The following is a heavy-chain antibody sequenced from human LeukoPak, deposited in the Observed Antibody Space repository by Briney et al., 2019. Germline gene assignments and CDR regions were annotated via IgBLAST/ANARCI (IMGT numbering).Heavy chain of an antibody. J-gene: IGHJ4*02. CDR1: GASIYSHY. D-gene: IGHD3-22*01. CDR2: IYTSGIT. V-gene: IGHV4-4*07. Sequence: SETLSLTCTVSGASIYSHYWSWIRQPAGKGLEWIAHIYTSGITNYNPSLKSRVTISIDTSKNQFSLKLTSVTAADTAVYYCARDQYDSSGYYYFDYWGQGTLVTVSS. CDR3: ARDQYDSSGYYYFDY.